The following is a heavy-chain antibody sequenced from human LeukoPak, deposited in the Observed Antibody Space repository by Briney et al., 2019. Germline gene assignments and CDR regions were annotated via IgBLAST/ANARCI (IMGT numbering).Heavy chain of an antibody. CDR3: ARLTLSSYWFDP. Sequence: PSETLSLTCTVSGGSINTQSYYWGWIRQPPGKGLEWVGSIFYTGTTFHNPALESRVALSVDRSKNHFSLRLSALTAADTAVYYCARLTLSSYWFDPCGQGTLVIVSS. CDR2: IFYTGTT. D-gene: IGHD2-15*01. J-gene: IGHJ5*02. V-gene: IGHV4-39*02. CDR1: GGSINTQSYY.